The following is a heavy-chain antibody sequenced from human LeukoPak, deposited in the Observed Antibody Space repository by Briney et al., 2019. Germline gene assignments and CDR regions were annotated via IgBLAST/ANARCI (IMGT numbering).Heavy chain of an antibody. CDR1: GGSFSGYY. J-gene: IGHJ4*02. CDR3: ARGSSGYDY. V-gene: IGHV4-34*01. Sequence: SETLSLTCAVYGGSFSGYYWSWIRQPPGKGLEWIGEINHSGSTNYNPSLKSRVTISVDTSKNQFSLKLSSVTPEDTAVYYCARGSSGYDYWGQGTLVTVSS. D-gene: IGHD3-22*01. CDR2: INHSGST.